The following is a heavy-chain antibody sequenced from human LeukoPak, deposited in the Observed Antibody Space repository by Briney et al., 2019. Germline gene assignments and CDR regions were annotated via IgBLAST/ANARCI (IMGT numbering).Heavy chain of an antibody. J-gene: IGHJ4*02. D-gene: IGHD6-13*01. V-gene: IGHV3-74*01. CDR2: INTDGSTA. CDR1: GFTFSSYW. Sequence: GGSLRLSCRASGFTFSSYWLHWVPQTPGRGLVWVSRINTDGSTADYADSVKGRFTISRDNAKNTLYLQMNSLRAEDTAVYYCARLFHRTAASYYFHSWGQGTLVTVSS. CDR3: ARLFHRTAASYYFHS.